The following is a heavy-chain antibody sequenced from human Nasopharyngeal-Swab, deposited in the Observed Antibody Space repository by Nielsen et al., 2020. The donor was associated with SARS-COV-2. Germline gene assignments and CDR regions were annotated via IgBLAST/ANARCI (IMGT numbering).Heavy chain of an antibody. CDR1: GASISSYY. J-gene: IGHJ6*02. D-gene: IGHD2-2*01. CDR2: IHNSEIT. Sequence: SETLSLTCTVSGASISSYYWSWIRQPPGKRLEWIGYIHNSEITSYNPSLKSRVTMSVDTSKNQFSLKLSSVTAADTAVYYCAGVLCSSTSCYGVGNYYYGMDVWGQGTTVTVSS. V-gene: IGHV4-59*12. CDR3: AGVLCSSTSCYGVGNYYYGMDV.